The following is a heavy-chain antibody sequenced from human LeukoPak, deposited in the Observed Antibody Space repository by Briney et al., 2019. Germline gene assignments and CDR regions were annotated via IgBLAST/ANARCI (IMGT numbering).Heavy chain of an antibody. J-gene: IGHJ4*02. V-gene: IGHV1-69*04. CDR3: TRRGYSYGSYYFVY. Sequence: GASVKVSCKASGATFTSYAISWVRQAPGQGLEWLGRIIPILGIANYAQKFPGRVTITADKYTSTAYMELTSLRSEDTAVYYCTRRGYSYGSYYFVYWGQGTLVTVSS. D-gene: IGHD5-18*01. CDR1: GATFTSYA. CDR2: IIPILGIA.